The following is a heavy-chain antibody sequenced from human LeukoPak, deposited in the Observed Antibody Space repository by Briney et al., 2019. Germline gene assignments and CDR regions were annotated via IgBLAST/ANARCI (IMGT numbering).Heavy chain of an antibody. CDR3: ANSLSPPGYFDY. CDR2: IYYSGST. J-gene: IGHJ4*02. Sequence: SETLSLTCTVSGGSISSYYWSWIRQPPGKGLEWIGYIYYSGSTNCNPSLKSRVTISVDTSKNQFSLKLSSVTAADTAVYYCANSLSPPGYFDYWGQGTLVTVSS. CDR1: GGSISSYY. D-gene: IGHD4-11*01. V-gene: IGHV4-59*01.